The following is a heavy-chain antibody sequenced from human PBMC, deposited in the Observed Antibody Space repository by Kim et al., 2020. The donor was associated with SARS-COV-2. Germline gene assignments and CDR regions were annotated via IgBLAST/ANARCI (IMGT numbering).Heavy chain of an antibody. Sequence: GGSLRLSCAASGFTFVTYSMNWVRQAPGKGLEWVSSISSNSIYIYYSASVKGRFTISRDNAKNSLYLQMNSLTGDDTAVYYCAREDTPYGMDVWGQGTTVTVSS. CDR2: ISSNSIYI. J-gene: IGHJ6*02. D-gene: IGHD5-18*01. CDR1: GFTFVTYS. CDR3: AREDTPYGMDV. V-gene: IGHV3-21*01.